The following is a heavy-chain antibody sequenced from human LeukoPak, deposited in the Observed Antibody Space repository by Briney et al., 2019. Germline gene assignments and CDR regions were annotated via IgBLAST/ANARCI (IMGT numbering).Heavy chain of an antibody. J-gene: IGHJ4*02. CDR3: ARKYYYDSSTYYFDY. V-gene: IGHV4-59*01. CDR1: GGSISSYY. Sequence: SVTLSLTCTVSGGSISSYYWSWIRQPPGKGLVGIGYIYYSGSTNYNPSLKSRVTISVDTSKNQFSLKLSSVTAADTAVYYCARKYYYDSSTYYFDYWGQGTLVTVSS. CDR2: IYYSGST. D-gene: IGHD3-22*01.